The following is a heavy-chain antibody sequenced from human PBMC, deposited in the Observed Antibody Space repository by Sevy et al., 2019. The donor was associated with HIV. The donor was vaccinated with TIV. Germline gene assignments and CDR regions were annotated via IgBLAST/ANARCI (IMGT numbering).Heavy chain of an antibody. CDR2: ISYTGST. Sequence: SETLSLTCTVSGVSISGGAYYWGWIRQPPGKGLEWIGSISYTGSTYYNPSLKSRVTISVDTSKNQFSLKLTSVTAADTAVYYCARRGDNNWFDPWGQGILVTVSS. J-gene: IGHJ5*02. CDR1: GVSISGGAYY. V-gene: IGHV4-39*01. D-gene: IGHD2-15*01. CDR3: ARRGDNNWFDP.